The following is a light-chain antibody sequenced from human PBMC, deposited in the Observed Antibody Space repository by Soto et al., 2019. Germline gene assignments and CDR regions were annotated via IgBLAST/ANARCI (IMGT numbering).Light chain of an antibody. CDR2: DAS. CDR3: QQHGISHIT. J-gene: IGKJ5*01. Sequence: QAPSTLSLSPGGRASLSCRASQNINNNYSAWYQHKPGQAPRLLIYDASLRATGVPDRFSGSGSGTDFTLTITRLEPDDSAVYYCQQHGISHITFGQGTRLEI. V-gene: IGKV3-20*01. CDR1: QNINNNY.